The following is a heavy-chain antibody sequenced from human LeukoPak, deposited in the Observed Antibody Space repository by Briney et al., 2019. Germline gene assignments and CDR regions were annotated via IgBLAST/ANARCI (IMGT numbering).Heavy chain of an antibody. V-gene: IGHV1-69*04. Sequence: ASVKVSCKASGGTFSSYAISWVRQAPGQGLEWMGRIIPILGIANYAQKFQGRVTMTRNTSISTAYMELSSLRSEDTAVYYCARGGLYYGDGHAFDIWGQGTMVTVSS. CDR1: GGTFSSYA. CDR2: IIPILGIA. CDR3: ARGGLYYGDGHAFDI. J-gene: IGHJ3*02. D-gene: IGHD4-17*01.